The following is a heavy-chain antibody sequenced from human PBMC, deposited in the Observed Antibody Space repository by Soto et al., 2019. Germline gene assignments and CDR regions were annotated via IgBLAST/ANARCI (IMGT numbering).Heavy chain of an antibody. V-gene: IGHV1-69*08. CDR1: GGTFSSYT. CDR2: IIPILGIA. D-gene: IGHD3-22*01. CDR3: ARDPRHSSGPEPDY. Sequence: QVQLVQSGAEVKKPGSSVKVSCKASGGTFSSYTISWVRQAPGQGLEWMGRIIPILGIANYAQKFQGRVTITADKATRTAYMELSSLRSEDTAVYYWARDPRHSSGPEPDYWGQGPLVTVSS. J-gene: IGHJ4*02.